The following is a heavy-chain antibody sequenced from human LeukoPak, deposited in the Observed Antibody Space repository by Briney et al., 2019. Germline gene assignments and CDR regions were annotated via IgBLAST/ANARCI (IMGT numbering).Heavy chain of an antibody. J-gene: IGHJ5*02. CDR2: IYYSGST. CDR3: ARSILLYYYGSGSYYNSGWFDP. V-gene: IGHV4-59*08. CDR1: GGSINSYY. D-gene: IGHD3-10*01. Sequence: PSETLSLTCNVSGGSINSYYWTWIRQPPGKGLEWIGYIYYSGSTNYNPSLKSRVTISVDTSKNQFSLKLSSVTAADTAVYYCARSILLYYYGSGSYYNSGWFDPWGQGTLVTVSS.